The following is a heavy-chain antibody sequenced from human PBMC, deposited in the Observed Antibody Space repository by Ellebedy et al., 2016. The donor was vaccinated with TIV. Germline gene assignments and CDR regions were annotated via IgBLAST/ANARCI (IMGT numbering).Heavy chain of an antibody. CDR2: ITSAGDT. CDR1: GFTFSSHD. CDR3: ARATSGFDY. D-gene: IGHD5-24*01. Sequence: PGGSLRLSCAASGFTFSSHDMHWVRQPTGKGLEWVSGITSAGDTYYLGSVKGRFIISRYSAKNSLYLQMNSLRAEDTAVYYCARATSGFDYWGQGALATVSS. J-gene: IGHJ4*02. V-gene: IGHV3-13*01.